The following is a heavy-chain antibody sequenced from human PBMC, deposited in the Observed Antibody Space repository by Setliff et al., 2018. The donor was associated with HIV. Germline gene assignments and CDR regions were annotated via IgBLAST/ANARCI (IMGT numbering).Heavy chain of an antibody. Sequence: PGGSLRLSCVGSGFTFSSYEMSWVRQAPGKGLEWVSYISSSGYTMYSVDSVKGRFTISRDKAKKSVYLQMSSLREEDTALYYCALARGVMTDYSPRGPTYHYYMDVWGRGTTVTVSS. D-gene: IGHD3-9*01. CDR2: ISSSGYTM. J-gene: IGHJ6*03. V-gene: IGHV3-48*03. CDR1: GFTFSSYE. CDR3: ALARGVMTDYSPRGPTYHYYMDV.